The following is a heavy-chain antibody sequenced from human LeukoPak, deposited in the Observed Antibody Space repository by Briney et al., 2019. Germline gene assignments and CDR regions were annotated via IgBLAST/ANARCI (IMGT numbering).Heavy chain of an antibody. V-gene: IGHV4-59*01. Sequence: SETLSLTCTVSGGSISSYYRSWIRQPPGKGLEWIGYIYYSGSTNYNPSLKSRVTISVDTSKNQFSLKLSSVTAADTAVYYCARGRNQHDYWGQGTLVTVSS. J-gene: IGHJ4*02. D-gene: IGHD1-14*01. CDR3: ARGRNQHDY. CDR1: GGSISSYY. CDR2: IYYSGST.